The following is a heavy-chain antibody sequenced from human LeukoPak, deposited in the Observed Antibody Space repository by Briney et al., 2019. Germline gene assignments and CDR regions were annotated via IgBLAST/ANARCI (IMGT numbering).Heavy chain of an antibody. CDR1: GGTFSSYA. Sequence: SVKVSCKASGGTFSSYAISWVRQAPGQGLEWMGRIIPILGIANYAQKFQGRVTITADKSTSTAYMELSSLRSGDTAVYCCASSALDYDSSGYYSNWGQGTLVTVSS. CDR3: ASSALDYDSSGYYSN. V-gene: IGHV1-69*04. D-gene: IGHD3-22*01. J-gene: IGHJ4*02. CDR2: IIPILGIA.